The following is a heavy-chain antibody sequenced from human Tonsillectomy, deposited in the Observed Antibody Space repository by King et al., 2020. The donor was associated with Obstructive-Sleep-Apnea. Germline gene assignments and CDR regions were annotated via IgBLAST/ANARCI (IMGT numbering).Heavy chain of an antibody. J-gene: IGHJ5*01. V-gene: IGHV4-31*03. CDR2: IYYSGST. CDR3: ARGDVESSSWFGS. D-gene: IGHD6-13*01. Sequence: QLQESGPGLVKPSQTLFLTCTVSGGSISSGTYYWSWIRQHPGKGLEWIGYIYYSGSTSYNPSLKSRVSISVDTSKNQFSLKVRSVTAADTAVYYCARGDVESSSWFGSWGQGTLVTVSS. CDR1: GGSISSGTYY.